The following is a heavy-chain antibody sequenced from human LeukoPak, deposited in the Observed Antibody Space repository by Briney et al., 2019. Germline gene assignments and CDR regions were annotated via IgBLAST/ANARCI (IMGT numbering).Heavy chain of an antibody. Sequence: GGSLRLSCAAPGFTFSSYWMSWVRQAPGKGLEWVANIKQDGSEKYYVDSVKGRFTISRDNAKNSLYLQMNSLRAEDTAVYYCARVGSYPYFDYWGQGTLVTVSS. CDR2: IKQDGSEK. J-gene: IGHJ4*02. CDR3: ARVGSYPYFDY. CDR1: GFTFSSYW. D-gene: IGHD3-16*02. V-gene: IGHV3-7*03.